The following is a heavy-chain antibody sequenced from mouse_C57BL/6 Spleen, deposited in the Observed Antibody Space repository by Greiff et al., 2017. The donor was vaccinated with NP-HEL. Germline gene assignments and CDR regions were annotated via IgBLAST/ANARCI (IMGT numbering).Heavy chain of an antibody. D-gene: IGHD1-1*01. J-gene: IGHJ1*03. V-gene: IGHV1-72*01. CDR2: IDPNSGGT. CDR3: ARAHITTVVAHWYFDV. CDR1: GYTFTSYW. Sequence: VQLQQPGAELVKPGASVKLSCKASGYTFTSYWMHWVKQRPGRGLEWIGRIDPNSGGTKYNEKFKSKATLTVDKPSSTAYMQLSSLTSEDSAVYYCARAHITTVVAHWYFDVWGTGTTVTVSS.